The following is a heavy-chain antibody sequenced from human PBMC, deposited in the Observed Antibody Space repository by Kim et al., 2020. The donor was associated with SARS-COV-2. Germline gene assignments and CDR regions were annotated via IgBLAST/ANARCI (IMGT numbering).Heavy chain of an antibody. V-gene: IGHV4-39*07. CDR3: ARERSGQQLSH. J-gene: IGHJ4*02. Sequence: TYYNPSLKSAVTISVDTSKNQFSLKLSSVTAADTAVYYCARERSGQQLSHWGQGTLVTVSS. CDR2: T. D-gene: IGHD6-13*01.